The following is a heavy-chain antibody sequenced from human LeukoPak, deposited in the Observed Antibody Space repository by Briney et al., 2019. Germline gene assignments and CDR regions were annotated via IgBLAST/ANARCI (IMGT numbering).Heavy chain of an antibody. CDR1: GFTFSNYA. V-gene: IGHV3-23*01. D-gene: IGHD5-24*01. CDR3: AKSPGVNGYYFFDS. Sequence: PGDSLRVSCAASGFTFSNYAMSWVRQAPGKGLEWVSTISGDGGSTYYADSVMGRFTISRDNSKNTLYLQVNSLRVEDTAVYSCAKSPGVNGYYFFDSWGQGSLVTVSS. CDR2: ISGDGGST. J-gene: IGHJ4*02.